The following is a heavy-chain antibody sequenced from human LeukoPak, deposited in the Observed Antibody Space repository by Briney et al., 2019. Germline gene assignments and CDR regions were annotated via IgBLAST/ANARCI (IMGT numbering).Heavy chain of an antibody. Sequence: GGSLRLSCAASGFTFSSYAMNWVRQAPGKGLEWVSAISGSGDSTYYADSVKGRFTISRDNAKNSLYLQMNSLRAEDTAVYYCARVRGYADYWGQGTLVTVSS. V-gene: IGHV3-23*01. CDR3: ARVRGYADY. CDR2: ISGSGDST. D-gene: IGHD2-15*01. CDR1: GFTFSSYA. J-gene: IGHJ4*02.